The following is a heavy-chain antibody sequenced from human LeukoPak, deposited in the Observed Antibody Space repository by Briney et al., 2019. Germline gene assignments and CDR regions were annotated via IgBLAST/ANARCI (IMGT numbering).Heavy chain of an antibody. CDR3: ARDPAGYSYGYYFDY. CDR1: GYTFTSYY. Sequence: ASVKVSCKASGYTFTSYYMHWVRQAPGQGLEWMGIINPSGGSTSYAQKFQGRVTMTRDMSTSTVYMELSSLRSEDTAVYYCARDPAGYSYGYYFDYWGQGTLVTVSS. V-gene: IGHV1-46*01. J-gene: IGHJ4*02. CDR2: INPSGGST. D-gene: IGHD5-18*01.